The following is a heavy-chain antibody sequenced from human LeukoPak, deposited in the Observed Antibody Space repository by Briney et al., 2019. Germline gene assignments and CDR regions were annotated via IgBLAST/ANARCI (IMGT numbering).Heavy chain of an antibody. D-gene: IGHD2-2*01. CDR1: GFTFSSYG. CDR2: ISGSGAST. V-gene: IGHV3-23*01. Sequence: HPGGTLRLSCAASGFTFSSYGITWVRQAPGKGLEWVSAISGSGASTYYADSVKGRFTISRDNAKNMLYLQVNSLRAEDTAVYYCGRGGVPAAIDYGGQGTVVTVSA. J-gene: IGHJ4*02. CDR3: GRGGVPAAIDY.